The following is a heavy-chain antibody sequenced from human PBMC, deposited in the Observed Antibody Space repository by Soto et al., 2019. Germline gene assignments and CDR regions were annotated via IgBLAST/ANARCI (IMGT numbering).Heavy chain of an antibody. D-gene: IGHD1-1*01. CDR1: GYTFTGYY. Sequence: ASVKVSCKASGYTFTGYYLHWVRQAPGQGLEWMGWINPNSGGTNYAQKFQGRVTMTRDTSISTAYMELSRLRSDDTVVYYCARGRTGTTSYFDYWGQGNLVTVSS. CDR2: INPNSGGT. J-gene: IGHJ4*02. CDR3: ARGRTGTTSYFDY. V-gene: IGHV1-2*02.